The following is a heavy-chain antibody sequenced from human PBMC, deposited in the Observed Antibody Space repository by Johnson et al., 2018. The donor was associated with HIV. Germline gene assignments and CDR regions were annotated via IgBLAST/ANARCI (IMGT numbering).Heavy chain of an antibody. V-gene: IGHV3-48*04. Sequence: DVQVVESGGGLVQPGGSLRLSCAASGFTFSSYDMHWVRQATGKGLEWVSYISSNGSPIYYADSVKGRFTISRDNAKNSLYLQMNSLRAEDTALYYCARKWELLSAFDFWGQGTMLTVSS. CDR3: ARKWELLSAFDF. D-gene: IGHD1-26*01. CDR2: ISSNGSPI. CDR1: GFTFSSYD. J-gene: IGHJ3*01.